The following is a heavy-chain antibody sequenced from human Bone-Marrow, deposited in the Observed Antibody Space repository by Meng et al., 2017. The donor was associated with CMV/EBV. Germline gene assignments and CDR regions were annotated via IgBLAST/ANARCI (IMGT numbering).Heavy chain of an antibody. V-gene: IGHV1-8*01. Sequence: ASVKVSCKASGYTFTSYDINWVRQATGQGLEWMGWMNPNSGNTGYAQKFQGRVTMTRNTSISTAYMELSSLRSEGTAVYYCARGVGGSGWYAIVNAFDIWGQGTRVTGSS. CDR2: MNPNSGNT. CDR3: ARGVGGSGWYAIVNAFDI. D-gene: IGHD6-19*01. CDR1: GYTFTSYD. J-gene: IGHJ3*02.